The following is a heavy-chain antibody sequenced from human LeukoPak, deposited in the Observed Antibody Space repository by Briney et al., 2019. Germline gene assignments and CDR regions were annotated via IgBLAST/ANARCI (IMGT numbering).Heavy chain of an antibody. Sequence: KASQTLSLTCAVSGGSISSGGYSWSWIRQPPGKGLEWIGYIYHSGSTYYNPSLKSRVTISVDRSKNQFSLKLSSVTAAETAVYYCARGDRWFDPWGQGTLVTVSS. CDR3: ARGDRWFDP. CDR2: IYHSGST. J-gene: IGHJ5*02. V-gene: IGHV4-30-2*01. CDR1: GGSISSGGYS.